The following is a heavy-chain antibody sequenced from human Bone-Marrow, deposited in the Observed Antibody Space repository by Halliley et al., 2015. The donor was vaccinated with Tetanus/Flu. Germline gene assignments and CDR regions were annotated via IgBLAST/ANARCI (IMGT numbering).Heavy chain of an antibody. CDR2: MNPYNGNT. V-gene: IGHV1-18*01. CDR3: ARGDCGASSCFFPFDS. D-gene: IGHD2-21*01. J-gene: IGHJ4*02. Sequence: GWMNPYNGNTNYARKLQGRVAMTTDTSATTAYLELKALRSDGAAVYYCARGDCGASSCFFPFDSWGRGTLVTVSS.